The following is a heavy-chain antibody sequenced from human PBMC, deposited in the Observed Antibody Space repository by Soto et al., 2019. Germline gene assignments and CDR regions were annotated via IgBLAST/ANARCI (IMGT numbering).Heavy chain of an antibody. CDR2: ISGSGGST. D-gene: IGHD6-19*01. Sequence: HPGGSLRLSCAASGFTFSSYAMSWVRQAPGKGLEWVSAISGSGGSTYYADSVKGRFTISRDNSKNTLYLQMNSLRAEDTAVYYCAKTKTHSSGWPYFDYWGQGTLVTVSS. V-gene: IGHV3-23*01. J-gene: IGHJ4*02. CDR3: AKTKTHSSGWPYFDY. CDR1: GFTFSSYA.